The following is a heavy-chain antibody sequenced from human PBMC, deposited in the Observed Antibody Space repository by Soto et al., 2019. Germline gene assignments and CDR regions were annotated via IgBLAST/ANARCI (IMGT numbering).Heavy chain of an antibody. CDR2: IIPIFGTA. Sequence: SLKVSCKASGGTFSSYSISWVRQAPGQGLEWMGGIIPIFGTANYAQKFQGRVTITADESTSTAYMELSSLRSEDTAVYYCARGGPVPGRYCTNGVCYTPLDAFDIWGQGTMVTV. J-gene: IGHJ3*02. CDR1: GGTFSSYS. D-gene: IGHD2-8*01. CDR3: ARGGPVPGRYCTNGVCYTPLDAFDI. V-gene: IGHV1-69*13.